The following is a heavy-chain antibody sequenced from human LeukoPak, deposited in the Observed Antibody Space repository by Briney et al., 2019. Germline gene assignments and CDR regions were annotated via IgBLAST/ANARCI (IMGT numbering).Heavy chain of an antibody. CDR1: GFTFSAYA. Sequence: GRSLRLSCAASGFTFSAYAMHWVRQAPGKGLEGVAVIWHDGSNEHYADSVKGRFSISRDGSKNTVDLQINSLRDEDTAVYYCARDGYGHGSLDYWGQGTLVSVSS. CDR2: IWHDGSNE. V-gene: IGHV3-33*01. J-gene: IGHJ4*02. CDR3: ARDGYGHGSLDY. D-gene: IGHD2-2*03.